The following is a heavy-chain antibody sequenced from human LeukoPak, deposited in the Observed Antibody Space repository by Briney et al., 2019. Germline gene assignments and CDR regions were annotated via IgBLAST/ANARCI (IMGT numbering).Heavy chain of an antibody. D-gene: IGHD3-9*01. CDR3: ARQYYDILTGYYETFYY. CDR1: GYTFTSYG. Sequence: SVNVSYKPSGYTFTSYGISWVRQAPGQGLNWMGWINAYKGNTNYAQKPQGRVTMTTNTSTSTAYMGLRRLRCDDTAVYSCARQYYDILTGYYETFYYWGEGNLVSV. CDR2: INAYKGNT. J-gene: IGHJ4*02. V-gene: IGHV1-18*01.